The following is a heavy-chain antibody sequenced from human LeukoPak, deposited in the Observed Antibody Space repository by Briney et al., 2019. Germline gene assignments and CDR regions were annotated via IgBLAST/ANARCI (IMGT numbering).Heavy chain of an antibody. V-gene: IGHV3-7*01. CDR1: GFTFRNYW. Sequence: PGGSLRLSCAASGFTFRNYWMSWVRQAPGKGLEWVANIKEDGSEKDYVDSVKGRFTISRDNTKNSLHLQMNSLRAEDTALYYCARRPVGGMDVWGKGTTVIVSS. CDR2: IKEDGSEK. J-gene: IGHJ6*04. CDR3: ARRPVGGMDV.